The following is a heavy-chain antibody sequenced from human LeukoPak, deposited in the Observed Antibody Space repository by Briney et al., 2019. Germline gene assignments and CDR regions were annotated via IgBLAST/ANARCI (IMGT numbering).Heavy chain of an antibody. Sequence: GGSLRLSCAASGFTFSSYAMSWVRQAPGKGLEWVSGISGNGVNTYYADSVKGRFTISRDNSKNTVYLQMNSLRAEDTAVYYCAREPTTVSPPGWGQGTLVTVSS. CDR1: GFTFSSYA. CDR3: AREPTTVSPPG. J-gene: IGHJ4*02. V-gene: IGHV3-23*01. CDR2: ISGNGVNT. D-gene: IGHD4-11*01.